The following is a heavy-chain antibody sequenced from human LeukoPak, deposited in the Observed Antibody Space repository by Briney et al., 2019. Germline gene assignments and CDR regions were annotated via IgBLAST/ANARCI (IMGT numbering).Heavy chain of an antibody. J-gene: IGHJ4*02. CDR3: AKDIGEGGQWAFNY. V-gene: IGHV3-30*18. CDR2: ISYDGGNK. D-gene: IGHD3-10*01. CDR1: GFTFRSYG. Sequence: GRSLRLSCAASGFTFRSYGMHWVSQAPGKGLEWVAVISYDGGNKYYADSVKGRFTISRDNSKNTLYLQMNSLRTEDTAVYYCAKDIGEGGQWAFNYWGQGTLVTVSS.